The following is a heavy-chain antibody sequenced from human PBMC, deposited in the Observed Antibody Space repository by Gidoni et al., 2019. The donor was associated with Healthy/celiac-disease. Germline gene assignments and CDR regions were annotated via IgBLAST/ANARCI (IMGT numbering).Heavy chain of an antibody. D-gene: IGHD3-10*01. V-gene: IGHV4-39*01. Sequence: QLQLQESGPGLVKPSETLSLTCTVSGGSIRCSSYYWGWIRQPPGKGLEWIGSIYYSGSTYYNPSLKSRVTISVDTSKNQFSLKLSSVTAADTAVYYCARFGSGSYYNNWFDPWGQGTLVTVSS. CDR1: GGSIRCSSYY. CDR3: ARFGSGSYYNNWFDP. J-gene: IGHJ5*02. CDR2: IYYSGST.